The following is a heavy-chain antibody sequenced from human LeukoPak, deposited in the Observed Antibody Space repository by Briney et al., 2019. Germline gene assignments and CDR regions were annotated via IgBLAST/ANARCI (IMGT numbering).Heavy chain of an antibody. CDR1: GGSISSDY. J-gene: IGHJ5*02. V-gene: IGHV4-4*09. D-gene: IGHD2-15*01. CDR3: ARLAPPATSNWFDP. Sequence: SETLSLTCTVSGGSISSDYWGWIRQPPGKGLEWIGYIYTSGSTDYNPSLKSRVTISVDTSKNQFSLKLRSVTAADTAVYYCARLAPPATSNWFDPWGQGTLVTVSS. CDR2: IYTSGST.